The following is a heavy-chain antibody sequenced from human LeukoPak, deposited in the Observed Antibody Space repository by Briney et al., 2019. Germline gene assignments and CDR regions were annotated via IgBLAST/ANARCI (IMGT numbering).Heavy chain of an antibody. CDR3: GRETTYFGGGY. Sequence: SETLSLTCTVSGGSISSGGYYWSWIRQPPGKGLEWIGYMYYSGSTYYNPSLKSRVSISVDTSKNQFSLKLSSVTAADTAVYYCGRETTYFGGGYWGQGTLVTVSS. CDR2: MYYSGST. V-gene: IGHV4-30-4*08. D-gene: IGHD4-17*01. CDR1: GGSISSGGYY. J-gene: IGHJ4*02.